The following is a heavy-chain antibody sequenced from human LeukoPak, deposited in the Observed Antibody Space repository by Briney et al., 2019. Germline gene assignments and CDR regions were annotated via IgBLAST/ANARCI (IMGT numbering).Heavy chain of an antibody. V-gene: IGHV3-11*01. Sequence: GGSLRLSCAASAFTFSDYYMSWIRQAPGKGLEWVSYISSSGSTIYYADSVKGRFTISRDNAKNSLYLQMNSLRAEDTAVYYCARLGSLSSSWYGPFGYWGQGTLVTVSS. CDR3: ARLGSLSSSWYGPFGY. CDR2: ISSSGSTI. J-gene: IGHJ4*02. CDR1: AFTFSDYY. D-gene: IGHD6-13*01.